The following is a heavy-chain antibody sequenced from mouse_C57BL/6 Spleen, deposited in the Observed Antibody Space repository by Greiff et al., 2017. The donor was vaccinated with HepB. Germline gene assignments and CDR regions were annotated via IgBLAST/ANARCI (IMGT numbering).Heavy chain of an antibody. Sequence: EVQLQQSGPELVKPGASVKISCKASGYSFTGYYMNWVKQSPEKSLEWIGEINPSTGGTTYNQKFKAKATLTVDKSSSTAYMQLKSLTSEDSAVYYCARSFYDGYCFDYWGQGTTLTVSS. V-gene: IGHV1-42*01. J-gene: IGHJ2*01. D-gene: IGHD2-3*01. CDR3: ARSFYDGYCFDY. CDR2: INPSTGGT. CDR1: GYSFTGYY.